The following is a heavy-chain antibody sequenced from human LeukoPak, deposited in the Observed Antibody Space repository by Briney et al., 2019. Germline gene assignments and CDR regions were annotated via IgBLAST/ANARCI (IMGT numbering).Heavy chain of an antibody. J-gene: IGHJ6*02. V-gene: IGHV4-39*02. CDR3: AREMGVVTAHGIDV. Sequence: SETLSLTCIVSGGSISSISSNNYHWGWIRQPPGKGLEGIGSIYYSGSTYYNPSLKSRVTISVDTSKNQFSLKLSSVTAADTALYYCAREMGVVTAHGIDVWGQGTTVTVSS. CDR2: IYYSGST. D-gene: IGHD4-23*01. CDR1: GGSISSISSNNYH.